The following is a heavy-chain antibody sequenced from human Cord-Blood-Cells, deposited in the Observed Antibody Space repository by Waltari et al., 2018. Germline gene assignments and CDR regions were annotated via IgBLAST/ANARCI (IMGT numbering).Heavy chain of an antibody. Sequence: QVQLVQSGAEVKKPGASVKVSCKASGYTFTSSYIHWVRQAPGQGLEWMGIINPSGGSTSYAQKFQGRVTMTRDTSTSTVYMELSSLRSEDTAVYYCARDNQLGIDYWGQGTLVTVSS. CDR2: INPSGGST. J-gene: IGHJ4*02. V-gene: IGHV1-46*01. CDR3: ARDNQLGIDY. CDR1: GYTFTSSY. D-gene: IGHD6-6*01.